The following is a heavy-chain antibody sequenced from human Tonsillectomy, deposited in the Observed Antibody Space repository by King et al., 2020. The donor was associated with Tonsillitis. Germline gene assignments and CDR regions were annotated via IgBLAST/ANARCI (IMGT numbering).Heavy chain of an antibody. CDR3: VRDDDFLTGPNHHAWGY. J-gene: IGHJ4*02. CDR2: INTNTGNP. V-gene: IGHV7-4-1*02. Sequence: VQLVQSGSELKKPGASVKVSCMASGYTFTDYVINWVRQAPGQGLEYMGWINTNTGNPTFAPGFTGRFVFSFDTSVSTAYLQISGLKAEDTAVYYCVRDDDFLTGPNHHAWGYWGQGTLVTVSS. D-gene: IGHD3-9*01. CDR1: GYTFTDYV.